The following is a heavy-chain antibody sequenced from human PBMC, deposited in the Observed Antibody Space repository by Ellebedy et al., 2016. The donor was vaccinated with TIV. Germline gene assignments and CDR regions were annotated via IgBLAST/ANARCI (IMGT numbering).Heavy chain of an antibody. D-gene: IGHD3-16*02. CDR2: ISYSGANT. CDR1: GFTFSSSA. CDR3: AKDMQLSY. J-gene: IGHJ4*02. V-gene: IGHV3-23*01. Sequence: GESLKISXSASGFTFSSSAMHWVRQAPGKGLEWVSLISYSGANTYYSDSVKGRFTIFRDNSKNTLYLQMDSLRAEDTATYYCAKDMQLSYWGQGSLVTVSS.